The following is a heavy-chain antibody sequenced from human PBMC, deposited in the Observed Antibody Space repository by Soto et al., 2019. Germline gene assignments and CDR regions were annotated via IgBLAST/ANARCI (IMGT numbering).Heavy chain of an antibody. D-gene: IGHD5-18*01. CDR1: GFTFSSYA. V-gene: IGHV3-30-3*01. J-gene: IGHJ4*02. Sequence: QVKLVESGGGVVQPGRSLRLSCAASGFTFSSYAMHWVRQAPGKGLEWVAVISYDGSNKYYADSVKGRFTISRDNSKNTLYLQMNSLRAEDTAVYYCARDSSDTAMMGYYFDYWGQGTLVTVSS. CDR2: ISYDGSNK. CDR3: ARDSSDTAMMGYYFDY.